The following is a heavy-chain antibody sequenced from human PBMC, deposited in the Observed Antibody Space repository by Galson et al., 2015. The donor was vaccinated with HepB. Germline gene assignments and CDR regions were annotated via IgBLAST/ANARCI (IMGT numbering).Heavy chain of an antibody. V-gene: IGHV1-18*01. CDR3: AREGYYYDSSEGADAFDI. D-gene: IGHD3-22*01. CDR1: GYTFTSYG. CDR2: ISAYNGNT. J-gene: IGHJ3*02. Sequence: SVKVSCKASGYTFTSYGISWVRQAPGQGLEWMGWISAYNGNTNYAQKLQGRVTMTTDTSTSTAYMELRSLRSDDTAVYYCAREGYYYDSSEGADAFDIWGQGTMVTVSS.